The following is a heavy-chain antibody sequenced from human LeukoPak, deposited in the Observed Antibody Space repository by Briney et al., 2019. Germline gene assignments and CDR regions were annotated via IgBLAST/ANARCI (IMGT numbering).Heavy chain of an antibody. CDR2: ISYDGGNK. CDR3: AKSRMGAKEKSEGRFGMDV. V-gene: IGHV3-30*18. D-gene: IGHD1-26*01. CDR1: GFTFSSYG. Sequence: GGSLRLSCAASGFTFSSYGMHWVRQAPGKGLEWVAVISYDGGNKYYADPVKGRFTISRDNSKNTLYLQMNSLRAEDTAVYYCAKSRMGAKEKSEGRFGMDVWGQGTTVTVSS. J-gene: IGHJ6*02.